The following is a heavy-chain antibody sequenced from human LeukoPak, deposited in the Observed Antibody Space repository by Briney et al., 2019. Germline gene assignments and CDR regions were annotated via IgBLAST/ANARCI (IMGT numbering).Heavy chain of an antibody. Sequence: GGSLRLSCAASGFTFSDYYMSWIRQAPGKGPEWVSYISSIGSTIYYADSVKGRFTISRDNAKNSLYLQMNSLRAEDTAVYYCAREHSGSYYDPFDYWGQGTLVTVSS. CDR2: ISSIGSTI. CDR1: GFTFSDYY. J-gene: IGHJ4*02. V-gene: IGHV3-11*04. CDR3: AREHSGSYYDPFDY. D-gene: IGHD1-26*01.